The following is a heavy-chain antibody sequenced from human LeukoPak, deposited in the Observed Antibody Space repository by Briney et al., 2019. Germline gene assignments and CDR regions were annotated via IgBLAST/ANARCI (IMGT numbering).Heavy chain of an antibody. CDR2: ISGGGTST. CDR1: GFTFSRYA. CDR3: AKTFIAVANPIDY. Sequence: GGSLRLSCAASGFTFSRYAMSWVRQAPGKGLEWVSVISGGGTSTYYADSVKGRFTISKDNSRNTLYLQMNSLRAEDTAVYYGAKTFIAVANPIDYWGQGTLVTVSS. D-gene: IGHD6-19*01. J-gene: IGHJ4*02. V-gene: IGHV3-23*01.